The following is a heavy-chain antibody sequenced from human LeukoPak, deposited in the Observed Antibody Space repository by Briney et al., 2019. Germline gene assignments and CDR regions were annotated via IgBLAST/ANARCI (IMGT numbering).Heavy chain of an antibody. Sequence: PGGSLRLSCAASGFTFSNAWMSWVRQAPGKGLEWVGRIKSKTDGGTTDYAAPVKGRFTISRDDSKNTLYLQMNSLKTEDTAVYYCTTGTTIFGVVIPGWFDPWGQGTLVTVSS. V-gene: IGHV3-15*01. D-gene: IGHD3-3*01. CDR2: IKSKTDGGTT. CDR3: TTGTTIFGVVIPGWFDP. J-gene: IGHJ5*02. CDR1: GFTFSNAW.